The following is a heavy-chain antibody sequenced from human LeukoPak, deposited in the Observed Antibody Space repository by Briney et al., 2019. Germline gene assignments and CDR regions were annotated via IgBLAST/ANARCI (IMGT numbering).Heavy chain of an antibody. CDR1: GGSIRSYY. D-gene: IGHD2-15*01. V-gene: IGHV4-59*08. CDR3: SSWDINSAVEGWFDP. CDR2: IHYSGGT. J-gene: IGHJ5*02. Sequence: SETLSLTCTVSGGSIRSYYWSWIRQPPGRGLEWIGYIHYSGGTNYNPSLKSRVTMSIVTSKNQCSLELSSATAADTAVYYCSSWDINSAVEGWFDPWGQGTLVTVSS.